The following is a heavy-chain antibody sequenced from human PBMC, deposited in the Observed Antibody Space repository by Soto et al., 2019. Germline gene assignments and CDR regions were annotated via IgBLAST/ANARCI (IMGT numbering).Heavy chain of an antibody. Sequence: QVQLVQSGAEVKKPGSSVKVSCKASGGTFSSYAISWVRQAPGQGLEWMGGIIPIVGTANYAQKFQGRVTITADKSTSTAYMELSSLRSEDTAVYYCARIGHNYDILTGYSYWGQGTLVTVSS. CDR2: IIPIVGTA. J-gene: IGHJ4*02. CDR3: ARIGHNYDILTGYSY. V-gene: IGHV1-69*06. D-gene: IGHD3-9*01. CDR1: GGTFSSYA.